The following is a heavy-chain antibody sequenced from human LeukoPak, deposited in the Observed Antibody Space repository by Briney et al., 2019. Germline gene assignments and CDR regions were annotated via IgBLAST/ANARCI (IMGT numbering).Heavy chain of an antibody. CDR3: ARLGPTGWLDARRYFDY. D-gene: IGHD6-19*01. CDR2: IYYSGST. V-gene: IGHV4-39*01. CDR1: GGSISSSSYY. J-gene: IGHJ4*02. Sequence: PSETLSLTCTVSGGSISSSSYYWGWIRQPPGKGLEWIGSIYYSGSTYYNPSLKSRVTISVDTSKNQFSLKLSSVTAADTAVYYCARLGPTGWLDARRYFDYWGQGTLVTVSS.